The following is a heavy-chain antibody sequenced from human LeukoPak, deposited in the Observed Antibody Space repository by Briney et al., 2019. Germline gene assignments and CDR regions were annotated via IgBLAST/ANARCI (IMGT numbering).Heavy chain of an antibody. CDR3: ARVDDSSGYLRDGFDI. J-gene: IGHJ3*02. CDR1: GYTFIGYH. D-gene: IGHD3-22*01. V-gene: IGHV1-2*02. Sequence: ASVKVSCKASGYTFIGYHIHWVRQAPGQGLEWMGWINPNSGGTNYAQNFQGRVTMTRDTSISTAYMELSRLISDDTAIYYCARVDDSSGYLRDGFDIWGQGTTVTVSS. CDR2: INPNSGGT.